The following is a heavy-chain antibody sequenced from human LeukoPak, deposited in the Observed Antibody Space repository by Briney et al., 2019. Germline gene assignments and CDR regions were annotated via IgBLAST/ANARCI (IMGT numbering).Heavy chain of an antibody. J-gene: IGHJ4*02. V-gene: IGHV3-7*01. Sequence: GGSFRLSCGASGFTFSSHWMSWVRQAPGKGLEWVANIKLDGSEKYYVDSVKGRFTVSRDNAKNSLYLQMNSLRAEDTAVYYCARFPTHYYFDYWGQGTLVTVSS. CDR1: GFTFSSHW. CDR2: IKLDGSEK. CDR3: ARFPTHYYFDY.